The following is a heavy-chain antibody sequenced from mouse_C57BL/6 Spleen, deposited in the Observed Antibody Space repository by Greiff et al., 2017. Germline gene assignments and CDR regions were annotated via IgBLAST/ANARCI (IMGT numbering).Heavy chain of an antibody. D-gene: IGHD4-1*01. V-gene: IGHV1-15*01. Sequence: QVQLQQSGAELVRPGASVTLSCKASGYTFTDYEMHWVKQTPVHGLEWIGAIDPETGGTAYNQKFKGEAILTADKSSSTAYMELRSLTSEDSAVYYCTNWVNWYFDVWGTGTTVTVSS. CDR1: GYTFTDYE. CDR2: IDPETGGT. CDR3: TNWVNWYFDV. J-gene: IGHJ1*03.